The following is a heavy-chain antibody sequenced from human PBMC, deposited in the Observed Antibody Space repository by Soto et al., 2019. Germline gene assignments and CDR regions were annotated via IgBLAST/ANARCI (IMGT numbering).Heavy chain of an antibody. CDR1: GFTFSTYA. J-gene: IGHJ4*02. CDR2: IGVSGGNT. V-gene: IGHV3-23*01. CDR3: ASGRVYYYESSGAFEC. Sequence: EVQLLESGGGLVQPGRSLRLSCAASGFTFSTYAMSWVRQAPGKGLEWVSAIGVSGGNTYYADSVKGRFTISRDSSKNNLFLKMNSLGAEETELSYCASGRVYYYESSGAFECWGQGTLVMVSS. D-gene: IGHD3-22*01.